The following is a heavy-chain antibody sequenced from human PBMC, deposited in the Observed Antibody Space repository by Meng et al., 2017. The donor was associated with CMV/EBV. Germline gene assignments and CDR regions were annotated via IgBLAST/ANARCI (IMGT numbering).Heavy chain of an antibody. CDR2: ISSSGSTI. CDR3: ARTGIAAAGSIDY. CDR1: GFTFSDYY. Sequence: SLKISCAASGFTFSDYYMSRIRQAPGKGLEWVSYISSSGSTIYYADSVKGRFTISRDNAKNSLYLQMNSLRAEDTAVYYCARTGIAAAGSIDYWGQGTLVTVSS. D-gene: IGHD6-13*01. V-gene: IGHV3-11*01. J-gene: IGHJ4*02.